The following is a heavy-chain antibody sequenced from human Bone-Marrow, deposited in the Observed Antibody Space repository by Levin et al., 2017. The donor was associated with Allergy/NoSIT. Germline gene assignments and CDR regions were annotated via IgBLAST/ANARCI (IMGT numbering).Heavy chain of an antibody. CDR3: ARGRGGLWYFDL. CDR1: DGSISTYY. D-gene: IGHD3-16*01. Sequence: RSSETLSLTCTVSDGSISTYYWSWIRQPPGETLEWIGYAYHSGSTNYNPSLRSRVSIAVDTSKNHFSLTLTSVTAADTAVYYCARGRGGLWYFDLWGRGTLVTVSS. J-gene: IGHJ2*01. V-gene: IGHV4-59*01. CDR2: AYHSGST.